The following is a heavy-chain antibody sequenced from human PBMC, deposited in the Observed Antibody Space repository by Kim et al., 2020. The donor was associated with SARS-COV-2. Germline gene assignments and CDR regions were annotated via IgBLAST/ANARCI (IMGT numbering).Heavy chain of an antibody. CDR3: ARGLEMATITFDY. V-gene: IGHV3-53*01. J-gene: IGHJ4*02. Sequence: YADSVKGRFTISRDNSKNTLYLQMNSLRAEDTAVYYCARGLEMATITFDYWGQGTLVTVSS. D-gene: IGHD5-12*01.